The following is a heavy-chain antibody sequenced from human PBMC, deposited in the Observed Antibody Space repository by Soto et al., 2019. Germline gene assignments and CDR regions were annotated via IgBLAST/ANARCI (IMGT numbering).Heavy chain of an antibody. V-gene: IGHV1-18*01. CDR1: GYTFTSYG. D-gene: IGHD4-17*01. Sequence: QVQLVQSGAEVKKPGASVKVSCKASGYTFTSYGISWVRQAPGQGLEWMGWISAYNGNTNYAQKLQGRVTMTTDPSTSTAYMELRSLRSDDTAVYYCAGSEGVGPTKTTVPFDYWGQGPLVTVSS. CDR3: AGSEGVGPTKTTVPFDY. J-gene: IGHJ4*02. CDR2: ISAYNGNT.